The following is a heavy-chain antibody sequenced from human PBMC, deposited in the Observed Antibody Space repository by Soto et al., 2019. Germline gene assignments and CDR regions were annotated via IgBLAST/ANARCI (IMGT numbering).Heavy chain of an antibody. Sequence: QVQLVQSGAELKKPGSSVKVSCKASGGTFSSFGISWVRQAPGQGLEWMGGIIPVFGRPDYPQRFRGRLTISAEETTNTCYMELIDLDSEDTALYYCAREGSGYNFWGQGTQVTVSS. J-gene: IGHJ1*01. CDR2: IIPVFGRP. D-gene: IGHD5-12*01. CDR3: AREGSGYNF. CDR1: GGTFSSFG. V-gene: IGHV1-69*01.